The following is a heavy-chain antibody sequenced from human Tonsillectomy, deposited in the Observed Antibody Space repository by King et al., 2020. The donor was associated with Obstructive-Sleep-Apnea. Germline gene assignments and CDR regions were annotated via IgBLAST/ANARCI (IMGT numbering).Heavy chain of an antibody. CDR1: GFTFSNYA. Sequence: QLVQSGGGVVQPGRSLRLSCAASGFTFSNYAMHWVRQAPGKGLEWVASLSYDGSIKTYADSVKGRFTISRDNSKNTLYLQMNSLRTEDTAVFYCATEGEPWELLKYFDSWGQGTLVTVSS. CDR3: ATEGEPWELLKYFDS. CDR2: LSYDGSIK. D-gene: IGHD1-26*01. V-gene: IGHV3-30-3*01. J-gene: IGHJ4*02.